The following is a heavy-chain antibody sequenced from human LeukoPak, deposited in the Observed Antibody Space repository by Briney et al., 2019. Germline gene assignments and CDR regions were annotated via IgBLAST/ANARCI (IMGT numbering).Heavy chain of an antibody. J-gene: IGHJ3*02. CDR3: ARDRGRLERGAFDI. V-gene: IGHV3-48*04. CDR2: ISSSSSTI. Sequence: GGSLRLSCAASGFTFSSYSMNWVRQAPGKGLEWVSYISSSSSTIYYADSVKGRFTISRDNAKNSLYLQMNSLRAEDTAVYYCARDRGRLERGAFDIWGQGTMVTVSS. D-gene: IGHD1-1*01. CDR1: GFTFSSYS.